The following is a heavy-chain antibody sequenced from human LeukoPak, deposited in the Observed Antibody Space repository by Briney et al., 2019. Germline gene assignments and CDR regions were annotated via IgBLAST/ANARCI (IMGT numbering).Heavy chain of an antibody. CDR3: ARDRVYDFWSGYPNWFDP. V-gene: IGHV4-34*01. CDR2: INHSGST. Sequence: SETLSLTCAVYGGSFSGYYWSWIRQPPGKVLEWIGEINHSGSTNYNPSLKSRVTIPVATSKNQSSLKLSSVTAADTAVYYCARDRVYDFWSGYPNWFDPWGQGTLVTVSS. J-gene: IGHJ5*02. D-gene: IGHD3-3*01. CDR1: GGSFSGYY.